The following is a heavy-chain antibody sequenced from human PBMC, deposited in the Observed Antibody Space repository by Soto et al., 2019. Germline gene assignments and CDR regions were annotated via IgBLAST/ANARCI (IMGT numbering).Heavy chain of an antibody. J-gene: IGHJ4*02. CDR1: GYTFTDYY. D-gene: IGHD1-26*01. Sequence: ASVKVSCKTSGYTFTDYYTHWLRQAPGQGLEWMGWMNPKSGGAYFAQKFQGRVTLTRDTSIGTAYIEVNSLTSDDTAVYYCARFRPGPSLTTDLEWVHYWGQGTLVTVSS. V-gene: IGHV1-2*02. CDR2: MNPKSGGA. CDR3: ARFRPGPSLTTDLEWVHY.